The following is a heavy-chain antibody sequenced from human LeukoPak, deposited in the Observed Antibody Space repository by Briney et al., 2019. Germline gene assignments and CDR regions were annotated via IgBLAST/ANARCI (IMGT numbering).Heavy chain of an antibody. CDR3: ARVVRAVTTVTTGLVDY. V-gene: IGHV4-30-4*01. CDR2: IYYSGST. J-gene: IGHJ4*02. Sequence: SETLSLTCTVSGGSISSGDYYRSWIRQPPGKGLEWIGYIYYSGSTYYNPSLKSRVTISVDTSKNQFSLKLSSVTAADTAVYYCARVVRAVTTVTTGLVDYWGQGTLVTVSS. D-gene: IGHD4-17*01. CDR1: GGSISSGDYY.